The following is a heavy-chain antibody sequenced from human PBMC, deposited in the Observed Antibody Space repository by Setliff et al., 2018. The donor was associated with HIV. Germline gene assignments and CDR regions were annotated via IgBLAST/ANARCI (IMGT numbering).Heavy chain of an antibody. D-gene: IGHD3-3*01. Sequence: GASVKVSCKASGGTFSSYAISWVRQAPGQGLEWMGGIIPIFNTANYAQKFQGRVTITADESTSTAYMELSSLRSEDTAVYYCARGGTIFGVVISNYYYMDVWGKGTTVTVSS. CDR1: GGTFSSYA. V-gene: IGHV1-69*13. CDR3: ARGGTIFGVVISNYYYMDV. J-gene: IGHJ6*03. CDR2: IIPIFNTA.